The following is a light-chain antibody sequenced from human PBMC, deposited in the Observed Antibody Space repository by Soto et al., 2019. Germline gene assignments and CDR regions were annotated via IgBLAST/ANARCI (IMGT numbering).Light chain of an antibody. CDR2: DVS. CDR3: CSYAGSYTFDYV. V-gene: IGLV2-11*01. CDR1: SSDVGGYNY. J-gene: IGLJ1*01. Sequence: QSVLTQPRSVSGSPGQSVTISCTGTSSDVGGYNYVSWYQQHPGKAPKLMIYDVSKRPSGVPDRFSGSKSGNTASLTISGLQAEDEADYYCCSYAGSYTFDYVFGTETKLTVL.